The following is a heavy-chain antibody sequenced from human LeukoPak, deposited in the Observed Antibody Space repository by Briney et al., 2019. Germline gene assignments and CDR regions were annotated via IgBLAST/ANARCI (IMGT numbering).Heavy chain of an antibody. CDR1: GFILRSNS. D-gene: IGHD3-10*01. CDR2: MSTSATYI. Sequence: PGGSLRLSCAASGFILRSNSMNWFREAPGKGREWGSSMSTSATYIHYADSVKGRFTMSRDNAKNSLYLQMNSLRAEDPAVYYCARAPGQGPEWGQGTLVTVSS. J-gene: IGHJ4*02. V-gene: IGHV3-21*01. CDR3: ARAPGQGPE.